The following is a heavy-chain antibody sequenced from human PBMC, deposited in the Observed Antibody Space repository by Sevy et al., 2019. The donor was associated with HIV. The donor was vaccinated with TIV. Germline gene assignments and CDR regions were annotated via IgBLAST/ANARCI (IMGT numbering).Heavy chain of an antibody. CDR2: FSFGCGKI. CDR1: GFTFSKYS. CDR3: AREGCTKPHDY. Sequence: GGFLRLSCAASGFTFSKYSMSWIRQTPGKGLEWLSTFSFGCGKINYADSVKGRFTISRDDSRNTFYLQMNSLGAEVMAIYYRAREGCTKPHDYWGQGTVVTVSS. J-gene: IGHJ4*02. V-gene: IGHV3-23*01. D-gene: IGHD2-8*01.